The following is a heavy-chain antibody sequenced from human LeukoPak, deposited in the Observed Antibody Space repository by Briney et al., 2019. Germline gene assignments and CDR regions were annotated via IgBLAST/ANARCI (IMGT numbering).Heavy chain of an antibody. CDR3: AREGGSYYHWFDP. V-gene: IGHV4-59*01. D-gene: IGHD1-26*01. Sequence: SETLSLTCTLSGGSISNYYWSWIRQPPGKGLEWVGNIFYSGSTNYNPSLKSRVTISQDTSKNQFSRKLTSVSAADTAVYYCAREGGSYYHWFDPWGQGTPVTVSS. CDR1: GGSISNYY. J-gene: IGHJ5*02. CDR2: IFYSGST.